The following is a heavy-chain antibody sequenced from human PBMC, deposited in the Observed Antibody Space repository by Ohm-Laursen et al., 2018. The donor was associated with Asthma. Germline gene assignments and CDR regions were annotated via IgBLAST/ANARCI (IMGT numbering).Heavy chain of an antibody. CDR1: GFTFSSYA. CDR2: ISYDGSNK. Sequence: RSLRLSCAASGFTFSSYAMHWVRQAPGKGLEWVAVISYDGSNKYYADSVKGRFTISRDNSKNTLYLQMNSLRAEDTAVYYCARDILNYDILTGYSSDPWGQGTLVTVSS. V-gene: IGHV3-30-3*01. J-gene: IGHJ5*02. D-gene: IGHD3-9*01. CDR3: ARDILNYDILTGYSSDP.